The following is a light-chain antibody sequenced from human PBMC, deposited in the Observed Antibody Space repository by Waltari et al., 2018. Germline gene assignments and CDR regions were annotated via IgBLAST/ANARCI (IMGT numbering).Light chain of an antibody. CDR2: EGT. J-gene: IGLJ1*01. CDR3: SSYAHNNHFV. Sequence: QSVLTQPPSATGSPGQSVTIHCTGTNTDVGAYNYVPWYQQNPGKVPNPLIYEGTKRPSGVPDRFSGSKSGNTASLTVSGLQADDEADYYCSSYAHNNHFVFGTGTKVTVL. CDR1: NTDVGAYNY. V-gene: IGLV2-8*01.